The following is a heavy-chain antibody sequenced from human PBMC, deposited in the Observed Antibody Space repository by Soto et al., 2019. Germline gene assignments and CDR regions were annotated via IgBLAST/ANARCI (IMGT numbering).Heavy chain of an antibody. CDR2: IWYDGSNK. Sequence: QVQLVESGGGVVQPGRSLRLSCAASGFTFSSYGMHWVRQAPGKGLEWVTGIWYDGSNKYYADSVKGRFTISRDNSKNTLYLQMNSLRAEDTAVYYCARAGREGTGTTLDWYFDIWGRGTLVTVSS. CDR1: GFTFSSYG. J-gene: IGHJ2*01. CDR3: ARAGREGTGTTLDWYFDI. D-gene: IGHD4-17*01. V-gene: IGHV3-33*01.